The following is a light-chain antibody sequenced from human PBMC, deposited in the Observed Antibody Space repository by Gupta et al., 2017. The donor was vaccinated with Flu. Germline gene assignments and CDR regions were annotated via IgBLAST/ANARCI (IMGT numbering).Light chain of an antibody. CDR3: AAWDDSLNGWV. CDR2: SNN. V-gene: IGLV1-44*01. Sequence: QSVPTTPPSASGTPGQRVPIASSGSSANIGSNTVNWYQQLPGTAPKLLIYSNNQRPSGVPDRFSGSKSGTSASLAISGLQSEDEADYYCAAWDDSLNGWVFGGGTKLTVL. J-gene: IGLJ3*02. CDR1: SANIGSNT.